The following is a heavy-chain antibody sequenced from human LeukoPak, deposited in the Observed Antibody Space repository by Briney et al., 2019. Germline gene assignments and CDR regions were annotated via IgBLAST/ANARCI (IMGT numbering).Heavy chain of an antibody. CDR3: ARLIHRGYSSNWYVDY. D-gene: IGHD6-13*01. CDR2: ISTYNGNT. CDR1: GYTFTSYG. V-gene: IGHV1-18*01. J-gene: IGHJ4*02. Sequence: ASVKVFCKASGYTFTSYGISWVRQAPGQGLEWMGWISTYNGNTNYAQKLQDRVTMTTDTSTSTAYMELRSLRSDDTAVYYCARLIHRGYSSNWYVDYWGQGTLVTVSS.